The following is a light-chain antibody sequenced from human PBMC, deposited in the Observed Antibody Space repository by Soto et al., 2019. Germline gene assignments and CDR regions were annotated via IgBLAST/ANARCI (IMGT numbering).Light chain of an antibody. Sequence: EIGLTQSPGTLSLSPGERTTLSCRASQSISSSYLAWYQQTPGQAPRLLLYAASSRATGSPDGFSGSGSGTDFSLTISRLEPEDLAVDYGQQYGSSSYTFGQGTQVEIK. CDR2: AAS. V-gene: IGKV3-20*01. J-gene: IGKJ2*01. CDR1: QSISSSY. CDR3: QQYGSSSYT.